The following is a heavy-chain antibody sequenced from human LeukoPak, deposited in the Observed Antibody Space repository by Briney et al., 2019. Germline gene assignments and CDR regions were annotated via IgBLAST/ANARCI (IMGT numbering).Heavy chain of an antibody. V-gene: IGHV3-73*01. CDR3: TRDRGTYNWLDP. J-gene: IGHJ5*02. CDR2: IDRPAKSYAT. D-gene: IGHD1-26*01. Sequence: GGSLRLSCAASGFTLSDSAIHWVRPASGKGPSWVGLIDRPAKSYATAYGASVGGRFTISRDDSKNTAYLQMDSLKTEDTALYYCTRDRGTYNWLDPWGQGTLVTVSS. CDR1: GFTLSDSA.